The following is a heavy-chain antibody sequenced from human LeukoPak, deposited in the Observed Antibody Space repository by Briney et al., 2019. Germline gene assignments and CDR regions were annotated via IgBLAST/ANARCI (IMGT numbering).Heavy chain of an antibody. D-gene: IGHD2-21*01. CDR3: ASRDHHDY. CDR1: EFTLNSYS. CDR2: ISSSSSYI. V-gene: IGHV3-21*01. Sequence: GRSLRLSSAACEFTLNSYSMNLVGQAPGKGMEWVSSISSSSSYIYYADSVKGRFTISRDNAKNSLYLQLNSLGAEDTAVYYCASRDHHDYWGQGTLVSVSS. J-gene: IGHJ4*02.